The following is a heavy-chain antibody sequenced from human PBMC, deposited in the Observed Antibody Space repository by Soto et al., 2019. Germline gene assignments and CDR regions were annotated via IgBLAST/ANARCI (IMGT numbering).Heavy chain of an antibody. CDR3: ARVFLYGSGSYYFDY. CDR1: GGSISSGDYY. D-gene: IGHD3-10*01. V-gene: IGHV4-30-4*01. J-gene: IGHJ4*02. CDR2: IYYSGST. Sequence: SETLSLTCTVSGGSISSGDYYWSWIRQPPGKGLEWIGYIYYSGSTYYNPSLKSRVTISVDTSKNQFSLKLSSVTAADTAVYYCARVFLYGSGSYYFDYWGQGTLVTVSS.